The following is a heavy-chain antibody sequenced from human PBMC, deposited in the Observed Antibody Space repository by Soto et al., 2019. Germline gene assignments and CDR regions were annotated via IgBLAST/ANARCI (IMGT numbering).Heavy chain of an antibody. V-gene: IGHV4-34*01. J-gene: IGHJ4*02. CDR2: INHSGST. CDR3: ARGGKAVTTKRFDY. D-gene: IGHD4-4*01. CDR1: GGSFSGYY. Sequence: PSETLSLTCAVYGGSFSGYYWSWICQPPGKGLEWIGEINHSGSTNYNPSLKSRVTISVDTSKNQFSLKLSSVTAADTAVYYCARGGKAVTTKRFDYWGQGTLVTVSS.